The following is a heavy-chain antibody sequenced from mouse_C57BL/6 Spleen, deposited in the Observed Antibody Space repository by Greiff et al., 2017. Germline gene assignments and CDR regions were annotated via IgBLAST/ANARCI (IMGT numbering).Heavy chain of an antibody. V-gene: IGHV3-6*01. CDR2: ISYDGSN. CDR1: GYSITSGYY. J-gene: IGHJ2*01. D-gene: IGHD2-4*01. Sequence: EVQVVESGPGLVKPSPSLSLTCSVSGYSITSGYYWNWIRQFPGNKLEWRGYISYDGSNNYNPSLKNRIAITRETSKNQFFLKLNSVTTEDTATYYCAIYDYEIDYWGQGTTLTVSS. CDR3: AIYDYEIDY.